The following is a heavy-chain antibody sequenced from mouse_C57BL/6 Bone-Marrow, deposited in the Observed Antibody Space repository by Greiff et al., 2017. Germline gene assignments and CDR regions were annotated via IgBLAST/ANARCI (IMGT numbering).Heavy chain of an antibody. CDR1: GYTFTSYW. V-gene: IGHV1-7*01. CDR3: ARSGDGYDWYFDV. Sequence: QVQLKQSGAELAKPGASVKLSCKASGYTFTSYWMHWVKQRPGQGLEWIGYINPSSGYTKYNQKFKDKATLTAAKSSSTAYMQLSSLTYEDSAVYYCARSGDGYDWYFDVWGTGTTVTVSS. J-gene: IGHJ1*03. D-gene: IGHD2-2*01. CDR2: INPSSGYT.